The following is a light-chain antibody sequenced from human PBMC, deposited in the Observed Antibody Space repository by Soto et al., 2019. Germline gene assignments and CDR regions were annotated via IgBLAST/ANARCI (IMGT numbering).Light chain of an antibody. CDR1: QSISSW. CDR3: QQYKGT. CDR2: DAS. Sequence: DIQMTQSPSTLSASVGDRVTINCRASQSISSWLAWYQQKPGKAPKLLIYDASSLESGVPSRFSGSGSGTEFTLTISSLQPDDFATYYCQQYKGTFGGGTKVDIK. V-gene: IGKV1-5*01. J-gene: IGKJ4*01.